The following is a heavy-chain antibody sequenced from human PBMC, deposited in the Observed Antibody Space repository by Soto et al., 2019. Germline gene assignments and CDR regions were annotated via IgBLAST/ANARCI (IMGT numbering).Heavy chain of an antibody. CDR2: ISGSGGST. Sequence: PGGSLRLSCAASGFTFSSYAMSWVRQAPGKGLEWVSAISGSGGSTYYADSVKGRFTISRDNSKNTLYLQMNSLRAEDTAVYYLAKDQGRSGWYRDYWGQGTLVTVSS. J-gene: IGHJ4*02. V-gene: IGHV3-23*01. D-gene: IGHD6-19*01. CDR1: GFTFSSYA. CDR3: AKDQGRSGWYRDY.